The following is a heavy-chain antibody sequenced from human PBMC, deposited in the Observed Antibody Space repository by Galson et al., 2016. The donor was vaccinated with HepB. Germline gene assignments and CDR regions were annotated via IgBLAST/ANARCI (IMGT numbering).Heavy chain of an antibody. CDR2: IYRRGST. CDR1: GGSISSTNW. CDR3: ARAPPNCSGGSCYESDAFDI. V-gene: IGHV4-4*02. Sequence: SETLSLTCAVSGGSISSTNWWNWVRQPPGKGLEWIGEIYRRGSTNYNPSLQSRVTISVDKSKNQFSLKLSSVTAADTAVYYCARAPPNCSGGSCYESDAFDIWGQGTMVTVSS. D-gene: IGHD2-15*01. J-gene: IGHJ3*02.